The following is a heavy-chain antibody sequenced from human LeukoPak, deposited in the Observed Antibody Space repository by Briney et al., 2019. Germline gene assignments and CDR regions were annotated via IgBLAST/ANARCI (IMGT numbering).Heavy chain of an antibody. V-gene: IGHV1-58*02. CDR1: GFTFTSSA. J-gene: IGHJ4*02. D-gene: IGHD6-6*01. CDR3: ARALPSYSSSSFDY. Sequence: SVKVSCKASGFTFTSSAMQWVRQARGQRLEWIGWIVVGSGNTNYAQKFQERVTITRDMSTSTAYMELSSLRSEDTAVYYCARALPSYSSSSFDYWGQGTLVTVSS. CDR2: IVVGSGNT.